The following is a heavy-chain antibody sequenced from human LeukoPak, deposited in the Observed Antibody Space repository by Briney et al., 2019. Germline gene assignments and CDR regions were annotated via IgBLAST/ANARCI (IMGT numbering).Heavy chain of an antibody. CDR2: IKNSADTI. V-gene: IGHV3-11*01. CDR1: GFTFSDHY. Sequence: GGSLRLSCAASGFTFSDHYMSWIRQAPGKGLEWVSYIKNSADTIYYADSVKGRFTISRDNAKNSLYLEMNSLRAEDTAVYYCARGHYGLDYWGQGTLGTVSS. D-gene: IGHD4-17*01. J-gene: IGHJ4*02. CDR3: ARGHYGLDY.